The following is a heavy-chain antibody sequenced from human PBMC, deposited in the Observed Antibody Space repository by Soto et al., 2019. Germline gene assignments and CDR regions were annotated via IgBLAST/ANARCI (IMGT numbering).Heavy chain of an antibody. CDR2: IFSNGRT. V-gene: IGHV4-59*01. CDR3: ARGGDNSPWYYSL. Sequence: SETLSLTCTVSGGSINNNYWSWIRQPPGRGLEWIGYIFSNGRTNYNPSLETRVAISVDTSKNQLSLKLRSVTAVDTAVYYCARGGDNSPWYYSLWGQGTLVTVSS. J-gene: IGHJ1*01. CDR1: GGSINNNY. D-gene: IGHD3-10*01.